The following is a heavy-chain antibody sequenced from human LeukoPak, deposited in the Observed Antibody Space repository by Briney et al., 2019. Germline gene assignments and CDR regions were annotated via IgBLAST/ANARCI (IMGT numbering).Heavy chain of an antibody. D-gene: IGHD6-19*01. V-gene: IGHV4-59*08. CDR3: ASTRRAAVAGRFDS. CDR2: IYYSGNT. CDR1: GASMDSNY. J-gene: IGHJ4*02. Sequence: SETLSLTCTVSGASMDSNYWSWIRHPPGRGLEWIGYIYYSGNTNSSPSLGSRVTMSLDASKNQFSLRVNSVTAADTAIYYCASTRRAAVAGRFDSRGQGTLVTVSS.